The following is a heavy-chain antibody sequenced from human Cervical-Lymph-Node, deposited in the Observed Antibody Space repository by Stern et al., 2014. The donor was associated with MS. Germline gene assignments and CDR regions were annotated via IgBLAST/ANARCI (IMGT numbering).Heavy chain of an antibody. CDR2: IKTKNDGETT. Sequence: EVQLVESGGTLVKPGGSLRLSCAASGFTFTNAWMSWVRQAPGKGLEWVGRIKTKNDGETTDYAAPVKGRFIISRDDSKNTLYLQMNSLKIEDTGLYYCTTEYGPMRQTNSFVLPQIRDYWGQGTLVTISS. V-gene: IGHV3-15*02. CDR1: GFTFTNAW. CDR3: TTEYGPMRQTNSFVLPQIRDY. D-gene: IGHD2-8*01. J-gene: IGHJ4*02.